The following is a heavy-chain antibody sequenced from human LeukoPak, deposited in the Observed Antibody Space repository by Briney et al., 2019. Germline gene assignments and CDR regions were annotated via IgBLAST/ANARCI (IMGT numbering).Heavy chain of an antibody. Sequence: GGSLRLSCVTSGFSFSSYAMAWVRQAPGKGLEWLSPISAAGGVIYYADSVRGRFTVSRDNSKKTLYLEMNSLRAADTAVYYCAKGVRDFYDSSGFLFDYWGQGTLLTVSS. V-gene: IGHV3-23*01. CDR1: GFSFSSYA. J-gene: IGHJ4*02. CDR3: AKGVRDFYDSSGFLFDY. CDR2: ISAAGGVI. D-gene: IGHD3-22*01.